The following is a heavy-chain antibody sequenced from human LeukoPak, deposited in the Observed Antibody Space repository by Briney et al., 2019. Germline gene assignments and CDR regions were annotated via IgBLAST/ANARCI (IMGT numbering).Heavy chain of an antibody. CDR3: ARDLEAVGWFDP. V-gene: IGHV4-31*03. CDR1: GGSISSGGYY. Sequence: PSETLSLTCTVSGGSISSGGYYWSWIRQHAGKGLEWIGYIYYSGSTYYNPSLKSRVTISVDTSKNQFSLKLSSVTAADTAVYYCARDLEAVGWFDPWGQGTLVTVSS. J-gene: IGHJ5*02. CDR2: IYYSGST. D-gene: IGHD6-19*01.